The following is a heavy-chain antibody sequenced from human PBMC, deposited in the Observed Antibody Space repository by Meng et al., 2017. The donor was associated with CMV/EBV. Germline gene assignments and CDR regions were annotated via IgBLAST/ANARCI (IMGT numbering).Heavy chain of an antibody. J-gene: IGHJ6*02. V-gene: IGHV3-30*04. CDR1: GFTFSSYA. CDR3: ARDYPPFTMVRGVTLSDVMDV. Sequence: GESLKISCAASGFTFSSYAMHWVRQAPGKGLEWVAVISYDGSNKYYADSVKGRFTIARDNSKNTLYLQMNSLRAEDTAVYYCARDYPPFTMVRGVTLSDVMDVWGQGTTVTVSS. D-gene: IGHD3-10*01. CDR2: ISYDGSNK.